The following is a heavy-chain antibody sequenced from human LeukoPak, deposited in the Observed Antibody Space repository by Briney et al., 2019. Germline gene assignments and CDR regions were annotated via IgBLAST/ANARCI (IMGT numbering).Heavy chain of an antibody. CDR3: ARGNSGYDPSYYYYGMDV. V-gene: IGHV3-9*01. CDR1: GFTFEDHV. CDR2: ISWSGDRM. Sequence: GGSLRLSCAASGFTFEDHVMHWVRQAPGKGLEWVSSISWSGDRMGYADAVKGRFTISRDNSKNTLYLQMNSLRAEDTAVYYCARGNSGYDPSYYYYGMDVWGQGTTVTVSS. D-gene: IGHD5-12*01. J-gene: IGHJ6*02.